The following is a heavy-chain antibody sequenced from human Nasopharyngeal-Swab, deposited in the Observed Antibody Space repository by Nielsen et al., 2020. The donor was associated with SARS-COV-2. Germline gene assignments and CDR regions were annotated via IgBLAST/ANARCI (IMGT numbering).Heavy chain of an antibody. D-gene: IGHD3-10*01. CDR1: GFTYKYG. V-gene: IGHV3-33*01. Sequence: GESLKISCVASGFTYKYGMNRVRQAPGKGLEWVSVIWYDGSKKFYAESVKGRFSISRDESKNTVYLQMSSLRVEDTAVYYCVSAGSTEYWGPGTLVTVSS. J-gene: IGHJ4*02. CDR2: IWYDGSKK. CDR3: VSAGSTEY.